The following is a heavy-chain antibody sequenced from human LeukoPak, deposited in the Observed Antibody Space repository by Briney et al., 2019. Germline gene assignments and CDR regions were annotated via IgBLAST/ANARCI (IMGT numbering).Heavy chain of an antibody. D-gene: IGHD2-2*01. V-gene: IGHV3-7*01. CDR3: ARGPPHIVVVPAAMP. CDR1: GFTFSSYW. J-gene: IGHJ4*02. Sequence: GGSLRLSCAASGFTFSSYWMSWVRQAPGKGLEWVANIKQDGSEKYYVDSVKGRFTISRDNAKNSLYLQMNSLRAEDTAVYYCARGPPHIVVVPAAMPWGQGTLVTVSS. CDR2: IKQDGSEK.